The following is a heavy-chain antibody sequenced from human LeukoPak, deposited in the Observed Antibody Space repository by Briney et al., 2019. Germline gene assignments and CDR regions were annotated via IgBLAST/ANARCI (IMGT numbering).Heavy chain of an antibody. D-gene: IGHD5-12*01. CDR3: ARGLVLATDDAFDI. CDR1: GGSIRSYF. V-gene: IGHV4-59*01. J-gene: IGHJ3*02. CDR2: IWDTEIT. Sequence: SETLSFTCTVSGGSIRSYFWSWLRQPPGKGLEWIGYIWDTEITDYNPSLKRRVTISLDTSKNHFSLKLRSVTAADTALYFCARGLVLATDDAFDIWGQGTLVTVSS.